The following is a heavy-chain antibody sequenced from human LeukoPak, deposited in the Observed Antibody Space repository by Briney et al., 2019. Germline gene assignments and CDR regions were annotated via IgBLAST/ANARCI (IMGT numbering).Heavy chain of an antibody. CDR3: ARGQEAWFGEYRSDAFDI. V-gene: IGHV1-69*04. CDR2: IIPILGIA. J-gene: IGHJ3*02. Sequence: ASVKVSCKASGGTFSSYAISWVRQAPGQGLEWMGRIIPILGIANYAQKFQGRVTITADKSTSTAYMELSSLRSEDTAVYYCARGQEAWFGEYRSDAFDIWGQGTMVTVSS. CDR1: GGTFSSYA. D-gene: IGHD3-10*01.